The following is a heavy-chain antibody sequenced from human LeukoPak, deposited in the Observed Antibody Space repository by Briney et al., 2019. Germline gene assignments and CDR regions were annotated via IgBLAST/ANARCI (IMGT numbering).Heavy chain of an antibody. D-gene: IGHD1-7*01. CDR1: GGSLSSSSYY. J-gene: IGHJ4*02. V-gene: IGHV4-39*07. Sequence: SETLSLTCTVSGGSLSSSSYYWGWIRQPPGKGLEWIGSIYYSGSTYYNPSLKSRVTISVDTSKNQFSLKLSSVTAADTAVYYCARDPIITGTDGYYFDYWGQGTLVTVSS. CDR3: ARDPIITGTDGYYFDY. CDR2: IYYSGST.